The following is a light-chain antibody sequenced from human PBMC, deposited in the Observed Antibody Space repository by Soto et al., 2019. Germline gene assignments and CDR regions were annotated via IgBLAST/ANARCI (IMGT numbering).Light chain of an antibody. V-gene: IGKV1-39*01. Sequence: DIQMTQSPSSLSASVGDRVTITCRASQSISSYLNWYQQKPGKAPKLLIYAASILQSGVPSRFSGSGSGTDFTLTISSLQPKDFATYYCQQSYSTPTITFGQGTRLEIK. CDR2: AAS. CDR3: QQSYSTPTIT. J-gene: IGKJ5*01. CDR1: QSISSY.